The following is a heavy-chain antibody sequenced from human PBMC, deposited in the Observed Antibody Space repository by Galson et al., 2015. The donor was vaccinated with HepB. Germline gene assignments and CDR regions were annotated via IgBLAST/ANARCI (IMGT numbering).Heavy chain of an antibody. J-gene: IGHJ2*01. CDR3: ARSASEIWNLDL. CDR1: GFTFSNYS. V-gene: IGHV3-21*01. CDR2: LSRGSHYL. Sequence: SLRLSCAGSGFTFSNYSMNWVRQAPGGGLEWVSFLSRGSHYLDYIDSVRGRFIISGDNAKNSFFLQMNRLRVEDTGFYYCARSASEIWNLDLWGRGTLVIVSS.